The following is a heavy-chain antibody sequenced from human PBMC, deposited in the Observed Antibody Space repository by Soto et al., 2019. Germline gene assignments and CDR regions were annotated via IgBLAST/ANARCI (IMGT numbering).Heavy chain of an antibody. V-gene: IGHV4-31*03. CDR2: IFHTGNT. CDR1: GGSIRSGGYN. D-gene: IGHD7-27*01. J-gene: IGHJ1*01. CDR3: ARDLGKLIKPAQ. Sequence: PSETLSLTCTVSGGSIRSGGYNWSWIRQLPGKGLEWIGYIFHTGNTYYNPSLKSRVTISVDTSQNQFSLRLSSVTAADTALYYWARDLGKLIKPAQWGQVVLVTVSS.